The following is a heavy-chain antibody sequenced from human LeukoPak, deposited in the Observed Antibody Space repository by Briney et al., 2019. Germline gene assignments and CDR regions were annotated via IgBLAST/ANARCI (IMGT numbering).Heavy chain of an antibody. CDR1: GGSISSGAYY. CDR2: IYPSGTT. V-gene: IGHV4-31*03. J-gene: IGHJ2*01. Sequence: SQTLSLTCTVPGGSISSGAYYWSWIRQHPGKCLEWMGYIYPSGTTYYNPPLKSGVTLSVATSKTQFSLNLTSVTAAATADYYCARDPAGLWYFDLWGRGTLVSVCS. CDR3: ARDPAGLWYFDL.